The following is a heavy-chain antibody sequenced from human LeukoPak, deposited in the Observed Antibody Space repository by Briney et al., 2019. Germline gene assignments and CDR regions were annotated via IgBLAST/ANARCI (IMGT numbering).Heavy chain of an antibody. V-gene: IGHV3-48*03. D-gene: IGHD3-22*01. CDR3: AKHDNNGYYYPGGGY. Sequence: GGSLRLSCAASGFTFSAYEMNWVRQAPGKGLEWLSYISGSGDTIYYAESVKGRFTISRDNAKNSLYLQMSSLRAEDTAVYYCAKHDNNGYYYPGGGYWGQGTLVTVSS. CDR2: ISGSGDTI. J-gene: IGHJ4*02. CDR1: GFTFSAYE.